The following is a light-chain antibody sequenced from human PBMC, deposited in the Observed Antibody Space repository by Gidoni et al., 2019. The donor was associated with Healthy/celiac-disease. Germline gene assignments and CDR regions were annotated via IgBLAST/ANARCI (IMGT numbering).Light chain of an antibody. CDR3: QQYGSSPRG. CDR2: GAS. Sequence: EIVLTQSPGTLSLSPGERATLSCRASQSVSSSYLAWYQQKPGQAPRLLIYGASSRATGIPDRFSGSGSGTDFTLTISRLEPEDFAVYYCQQYGSSPRGFXQXTKLEIK. CDR1: QSVSSSY. J-gene: IGKJ2*01. V-gene: IGKV3-20*01.